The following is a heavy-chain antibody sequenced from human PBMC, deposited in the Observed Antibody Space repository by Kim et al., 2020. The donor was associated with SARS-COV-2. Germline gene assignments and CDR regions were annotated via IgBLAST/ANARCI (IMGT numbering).Heavy chain of an antibody. CDR1: GFTFSSYA. CDR2: ISGSGDST. CDR3: AKDRLGGLYAGDYFDY. J-gene: IGHJ4*02. V-gene: IGHV3-23*01. Sequence: GGSLRLSCAASGFTFSSYAMSWVRQAPGKGLEWVSAISGSGDSTYYADSVKGRFTISRDNSKNTLYLQMNSLRAEDTAVYYCAKDRLGGLYAGDYFDYWGQGTLVTVSS. D-gene: IGHD3-16*01.